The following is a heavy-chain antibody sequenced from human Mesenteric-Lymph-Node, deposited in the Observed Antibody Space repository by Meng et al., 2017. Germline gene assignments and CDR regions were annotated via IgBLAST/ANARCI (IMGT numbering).Heavy chain of an antibody. D-gene: IGHD2-21*02. V-gene: IGHV1-18*01. CDR2: ISAYNGNT. CDR3: ARAASLAYCGGDCLTNAFDI. CDR1: GYTFTSYG. J-gene: IGHJ3*02. Sequence: ASVKVSCKASGYTFTSYGISWVRQAPGQGLEWMGWISAYNGNTNYAQKLQGRVTMTTDTSTSTAYMELRSLRSDDTAVYYCARAASLAYCGGDCLTNAFDIWGQGTMVTVSS.